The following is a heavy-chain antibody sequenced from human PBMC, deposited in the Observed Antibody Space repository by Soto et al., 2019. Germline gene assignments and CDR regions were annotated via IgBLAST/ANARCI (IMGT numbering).Heavy chain of an antibody. Sequence: VQLVESGGGLVQPGGSLRLSCAASGFSFSSYWMHWVRQAPGKGLVWVSRIKSDGSSTTYADSVKGRFTISRDNAKNTLYLQMNSLRAEDTAVYYCSTRSSLRPVDIWGQGTMVTVSS. D-gene: IGHD1-26*01. V-gene: IGHV3-74*01. CDR3: STRSSLRPVDI. CDR1: GFSFSSYW. J-gene: IGHJ3*02. CDR2: IKSDGSST.